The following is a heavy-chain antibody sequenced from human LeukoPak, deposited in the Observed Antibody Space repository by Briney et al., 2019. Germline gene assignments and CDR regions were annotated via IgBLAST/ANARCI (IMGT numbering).Heavy chain of an antibody. V-gene: IGHV3-23*01. Sequence: GSLRLSCAASGFTFSSYVMSWVRQAPGKGLEWVSAIVGYSLTIYTAESLKGRYTVSRDNSKNTLYLQLTDLRVNDTAVYYCAKGQMVRGVTTSYYMDVWGKGTTVIVSS. CDR3: AKGQMVRGVTTSYYMDV. CDR1: GFTFSSYV. CDR2: IVGYSLTI. J-gene: IGHJ6*03. D-gene: IGHD3-10*01.